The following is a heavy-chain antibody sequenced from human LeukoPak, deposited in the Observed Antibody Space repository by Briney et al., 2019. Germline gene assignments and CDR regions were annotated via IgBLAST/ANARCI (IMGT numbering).Heavy chain of an antibody. J-gene: IGHJ4*02. D-gene: IGHD3-3*01. CDR1: GFTFSSYW. CDR2: IKQDGREK. Sequence: GGSLRLSCAASGFTFSSYWVGWVRQAPGKGLEWVANIKQDGREKYYVDSVKGRFTISRDNAKNSLYLQMRSLRAEDTAVYDCARADFWSGYRMDHFDYWGQGTLVTVSS. V-gene: IGHV3-7*01. CDR3: ARADFWSGYRMDHFDY.